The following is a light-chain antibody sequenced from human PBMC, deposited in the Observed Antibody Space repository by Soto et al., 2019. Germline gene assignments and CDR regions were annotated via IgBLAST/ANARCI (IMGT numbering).Light chain of an antibody. Sequence: QAVVTQSPSASASLGASVKLTCTLSSGHSNYAIAWHQQQPEKGPRYLMKLNSDDSHSKGDGIPDRFSGSSSGAERYLTISSLQSEDEADYYCQTWGTGLWVFGGGTKLTVL. CDR3: QTWGTGLWV. J-gene: IGLJ3*02. CDR1: SGHSNYA. CDR2: LNSDDSH. V-gene: IGLV4-69*01.